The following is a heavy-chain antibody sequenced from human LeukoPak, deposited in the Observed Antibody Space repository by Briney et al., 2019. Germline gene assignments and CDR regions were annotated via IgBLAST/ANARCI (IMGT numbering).Heavy chain of an antibody. CDR3: ARVSGYDWESFYDY. Sequence: PSETLSLTCTVSGYSISSGYYWGWIRQPPGKGLEWIGNIYPSGTTYYNPSLKTRVTISVDTPKNQFSLKLSSVTAADTAVYYCARVSGYDWESFYDYWGQGTLVTVSS. J-gene: IGHJ4*02. D-gene: IGHD5-12*01. CDR1: GYSISSGYY. V-gene: IGHV4-38-2*02. CDR2: IYPSGTT.